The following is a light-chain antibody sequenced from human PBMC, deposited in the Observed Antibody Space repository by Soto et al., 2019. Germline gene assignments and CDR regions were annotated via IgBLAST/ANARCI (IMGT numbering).Light chain of an antibody. V-gene: IGLV2-11*01. Sequence: VLTQPRSVSGSPGQSVTISCTGTSSDVGGYNYVSWYQQHPGKAPKLMIYDVTKRPSGVPDRFSGSKSDNTASLTISGLQAEDEADYYCCSYAGTYIVVFGTGTKVTVL. CDR2: DVT. CDR3: CSYAGTYIVV. CDR1: SSDVGGYNY. J-gene: IGLJ1*01.